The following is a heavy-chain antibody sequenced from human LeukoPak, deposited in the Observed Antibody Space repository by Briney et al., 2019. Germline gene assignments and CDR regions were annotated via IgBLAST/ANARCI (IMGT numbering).Heavy chain of an antibody. CDR3: ASLGSGRSFDL. D-gene: IGHD3-16*01. CDR1: AGSIRSYH. J-gene: IGHJ2*01. V-gene: IGHV4-4*07. CDR2: IYTSGNT. Sequence: KPSETLSLTCTVSAGSIRSYHWSWIRQPAGKGLEWVGLIYTSGNTKYNSSLKSRVSMSVDTSKNQFSLKLRSVTAADTAVYFCASLGSGRSFDLWGRGTLVTVSS.